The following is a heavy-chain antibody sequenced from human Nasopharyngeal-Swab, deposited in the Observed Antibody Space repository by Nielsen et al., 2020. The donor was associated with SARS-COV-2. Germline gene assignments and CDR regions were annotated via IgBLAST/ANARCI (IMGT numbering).Heavy chain of an antibody. J-gene: IGHJ4*02. Sequence: SVHVSLKASGYTFTSYYMHGVRQAPGRGLEGMGRINPSGGSTSYEQKFQGRVTMTRDTSTSTVYMELSSLRSEDTAVYYCARDGYYYDSSGFPGDYWGQGTLVTVSS. V-gene: IGHV1-46*01. D-gene: IGHD3-22*01. CDR1: GYTFTSYY. CDR3: ARDGYYYDSSGFPGDY. CDR2: INPSGGST.